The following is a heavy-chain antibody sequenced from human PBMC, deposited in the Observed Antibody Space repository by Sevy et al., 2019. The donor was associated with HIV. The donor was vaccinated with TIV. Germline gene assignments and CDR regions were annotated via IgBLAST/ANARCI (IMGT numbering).Heavy chain of an antibody. Sequence: SETLSLTCTVSGGSISSYYWSWIRQPAGKGLEWIGLIYTSGSTNSNPSLKSRVTMSVDTSKNQFSLKLSSVTAADTAVYYCAREGHCSSTSCHYYFDYWGQGTLVTVSS. D-gene: IGHD2-2*01. CDR2: IYTSGST. CDR1: GGSISSYY. J-gene: IGHJ4*02. V-gene: IGHV4-4*07. CDR3: AREGHCSSTSCHYYFDY.